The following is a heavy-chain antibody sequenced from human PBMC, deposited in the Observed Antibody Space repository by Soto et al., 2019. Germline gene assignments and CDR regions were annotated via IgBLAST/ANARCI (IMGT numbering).Heavy chain of an antibody. CDR1: EYTFTTFA. CDR3: ARGFIGAYYYYYGMDV. CDR2: INAANGNT. J-gene: IGHJ6*02. Sequence: QVQLVQSGAEVKKPGASVKVSCKASEYTFTTFAMHWVRQAPGQRLEWMGWINAANGNTKYSQNFQGRVTITRDTSASTAYMELSSLRSEDTAVYYCARGFIGAYYYYYGMDVWAQGTTVTVSS. D-gene: IGHD1-26*01. V-gene: IGHV1-3*01.